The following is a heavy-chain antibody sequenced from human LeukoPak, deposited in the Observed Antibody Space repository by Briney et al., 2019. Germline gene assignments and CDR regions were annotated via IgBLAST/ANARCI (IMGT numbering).Heavy chain of an antibody. CDR1: GFTFSSYA. CDR3: AKTAPSPVTVYYYDSSGYPNDY. D-gene: IGHD3-22*01. V-gene: IGHV3-23*01. Sequence: GGSLRLSCAASGFTFSSYAMSWVRQAPGKGLEWVSAISGSGGSTYYADSVKGRFTISRDNSKNTLYLQMNSLRAEDTAVYYCAKTAPSPVTVYYYDSSGYPNDYWGQGTLVTVSS. J-gene: IGHJ4*02. CDR2: ISGSGGST.